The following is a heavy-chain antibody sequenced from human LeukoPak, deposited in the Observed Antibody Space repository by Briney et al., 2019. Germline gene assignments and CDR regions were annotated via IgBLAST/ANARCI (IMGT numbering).Heavy chain of an antibody. CDR2: ISVSGGST. J-gene: IGHJ5*02. Sequence: GPSLRLSCAASESTFSSYGMHWVRQAPGKGLESVSSISVSGGSTIYAGSVKGRFTISRENSKNTLYLQMSSLRAEDTAVYYCGKGQRGIGDPWGQGTLVTVSS. D-gene: IGHD1-26*01. CDR1: ESTFSSYG. V-gene: IGHV3-23*01. CDR3: GKGQRGIGDP.